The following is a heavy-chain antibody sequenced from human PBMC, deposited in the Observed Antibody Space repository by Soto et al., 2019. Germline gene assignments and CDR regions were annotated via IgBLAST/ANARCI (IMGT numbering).Heavy chain of an antibody. J-gene: IGHJ5*02. CDR3: ARTRFGAVAGT. Sequence: QVQLVQSGAEVKKPGASVKVSCKTSGYTFTSYDIHWVRQASGQGPEWMGWMKPNSGNAVYAQKFQGRIIMTRNTSMSTAYMELSSLRSEDTAVYYCARTRFGAVAGTWGQGTLVTVSS. CDR2: MKPNSGNA. CDR1: GYTFTSYD. D-gene: IGHD6-19*01. V-gene: IGHV1-8*01.